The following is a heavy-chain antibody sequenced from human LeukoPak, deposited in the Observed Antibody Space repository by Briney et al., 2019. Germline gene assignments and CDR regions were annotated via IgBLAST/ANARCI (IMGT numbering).Heavy chain of an antibody. Sequence: SVKVSCKASGFTFTSSAMQWVRQARGQRLEWIGWIVVGSGNTNYPQKFQERVTITRDMSATTAYMELSSLRSEDTAMYYCAADRDYYGSGGDAFDLWGQGTMVTVSS. V-gene: IGHV1-58*02. D-gene: IGHD3-10*01. J-gene: IGHJ3*01. CDR3: AADRDYYGSGGDAFDL. CDR1: GFTFTSSA. CDR2: IVVGSGNT.